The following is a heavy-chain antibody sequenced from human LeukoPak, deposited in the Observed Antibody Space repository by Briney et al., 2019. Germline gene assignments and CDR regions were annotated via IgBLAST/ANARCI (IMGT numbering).Heavy chain of an antibody. CDR3: ARLGGTIDTPLGL. J-gene: IGHJ3*01. D-gene: IGHD3-16*01. V-gene: IGHV4-31*03. Sequence: PSETLSLTCTVSGDSISSSEDHWTWIRQHPGKALEWIGYTSYSGYPDSNPSLKSRVTISLDTSKNQFSLRLSSVTAADTGMYYCARLGGTIDTPLGLWGQGTMVTVSS. CDR1: GDSISSSEDH. CDR2: TSYSGYP.